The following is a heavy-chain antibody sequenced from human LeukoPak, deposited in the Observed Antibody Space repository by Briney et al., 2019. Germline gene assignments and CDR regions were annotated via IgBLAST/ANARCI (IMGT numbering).Heavy chain of an antibody. CDR1: GFTFSSYS. CDR3: ARDLRFRESDY. V-gene: IGHV3-48*04. D-gene: IGHD3-10*01. J-gene: IGHJ4*02. CDR2: ISSSSSTI. Sequence: GGSLRLSCAASGFTFSSYSMNWVRQAPGKGLEWVSYISSSSSTIYYADSVKGRFTISRDNAKNSLYLQMNSLRAEDTAVYYCARDLRFRESDYWGQGTLVTVSS.